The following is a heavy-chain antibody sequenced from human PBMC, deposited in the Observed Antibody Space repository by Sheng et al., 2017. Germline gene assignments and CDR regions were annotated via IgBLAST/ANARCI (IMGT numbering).Heavy chain of an antibody. CDR1: GGTFSSYA. CDR3: ARGHPYYYDSSGYAYYFDY. D-gene: IGHD3-22*01. CDR2: IIPIFGTA. V-gene: IGHV1-69*05. Sequence: QVQLVQSGAEVKKPGSSVKVSCKASGGTFSSYAISWVRQAPGQGLEWMGGIIPIFGTANYAQKFQGRVMITTDESTSTAYMELSSLRSEDTAVYYCARGHPYYYDSSGYAYYFDYWGQGTLVTVSS. J-gene: IGHJ4*02.